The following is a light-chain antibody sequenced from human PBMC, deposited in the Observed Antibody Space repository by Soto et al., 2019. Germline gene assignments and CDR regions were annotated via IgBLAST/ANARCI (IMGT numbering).Light chain of an antibody. V-gene: IGKV3-20*01. J-gene: IGKJ3*01. CDR2: GAS. Sequence: EIVLTQSPGTLSLSPGARATLSCRASQSVDRNYLAWYQHKPGQAPGLLIYGASTRATGIPDRFSGSGSGTDFTLTISRLEPEDFAVYYCHQYGLSPPYTFGPGTKVDIK. CDR1: QSVDRNY. CDR3: HQYGLSPPYT.